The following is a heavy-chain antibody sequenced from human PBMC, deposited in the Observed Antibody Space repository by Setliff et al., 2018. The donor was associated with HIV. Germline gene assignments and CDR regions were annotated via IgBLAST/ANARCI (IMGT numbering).Heavy chain of an antibody. Sequence: GGSLRLSCAASGFTFSSYSMNWVRQAPGKGLEWVSSISSSSSYIYYADSVKGRFTISRDNAKNSLYLQMNSLRAEDTAVYYCAREDRSAAGTVFDDWGQGTLVTVSS. D-gene: IGHD6-13*01. CDR3: AREDRSAAGTVFDD. V-gene: IGHV3-21*01. CDR1: GFTFSSYS. CDR2: ISSSSSYI. J-gene: IGHJ4*02.